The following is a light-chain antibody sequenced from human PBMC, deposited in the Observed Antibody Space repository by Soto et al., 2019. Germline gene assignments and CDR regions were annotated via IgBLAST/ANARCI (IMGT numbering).Light chain of an antibody. CDR2: DAS. J-gene: IGKJ3*01. CDR3: QQYDNLPIT. V-gene: IGKV1-33*01. Sequence: DIQMTQSPSSLSASVGDRVTITCQASQDISNYLNWYQQKPGKAPKLLIYDASNFETGVPSRFSGSGSGTDFTFTISSLQPEDIATYYCQQYDNLPITFGPGTKVDIK. CDR1: QDISNY.